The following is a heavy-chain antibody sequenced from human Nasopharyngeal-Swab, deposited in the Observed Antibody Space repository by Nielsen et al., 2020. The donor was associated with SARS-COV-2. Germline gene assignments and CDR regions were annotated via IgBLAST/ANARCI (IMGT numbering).Heavy chain of an antibody. Sequence: GESLKISCAASGFTVSSNYMSWVRQAPGTGLEWVSVIYSGGSTYYADSVKGRFTISRHNSKNTLYLQMNSLRAEDTAVYYCARLYRGYCSSTSCPVDYWGQGTLVTVSS. V-gene: IGHV3-53*04. CDR3: ARLYRGYCSSTSCPVDY. D-gene: IGHD2-2*01. J-gene: IGHJ4*02. CDR2: IYSGGST. CDR1: GFTVSSNY.